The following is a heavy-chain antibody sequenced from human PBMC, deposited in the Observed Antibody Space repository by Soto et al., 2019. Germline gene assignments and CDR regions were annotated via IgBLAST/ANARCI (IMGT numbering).Heavy chain of an antibody. V-gene: IGHV3-23*01. D-gene: IGHD1-26*01. CDR2: ISGSGGNT. Sequence: GSLRLSCAASGCTFSSYAMGWVRQSPGGGLEWVSAISGSGGNTYYPDSVKGRFTISRDNSESTLYLQMNSLRAEDTALYYCAKVPNSGSYFYFDYWGLGTLVTVSS. J-gene: IGHJ4*02. CDR1: GCTFSSYA. CDR3: AKVPNSGSYFYFDY.